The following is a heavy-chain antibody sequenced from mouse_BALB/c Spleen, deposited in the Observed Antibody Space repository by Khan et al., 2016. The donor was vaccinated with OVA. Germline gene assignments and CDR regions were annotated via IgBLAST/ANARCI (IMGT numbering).Heavy chain of an antibody. CDR2: ISYSGST. J-gene: IGHJ2*01. V-gene: IGHV3-2*02. Sequence: EVKLEVSGPGLVKPSQSLSLTCTVTGYSITSGYGWNWIRPFPGNKLEWMGYISYSGSTNYNPSLKSRISITRDTSKNQFFLQLNSVTTEDTATDNCARTARIKYWGQGTTLTVSS. CDR3: ARTARIKY. D-gene: IGHD1-2*01. CDR1: GYSITSGYG.